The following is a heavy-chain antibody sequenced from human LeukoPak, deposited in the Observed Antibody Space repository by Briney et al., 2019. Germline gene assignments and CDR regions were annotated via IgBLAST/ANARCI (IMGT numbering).Heavy chain of an antibody. D-gene: IGHD6-13*01. Sequence: SETLSLTCTVCGGSVSSYYWSWIRQPPGKGLEWIGYIYTSGSTNYNPSLKSRVTISVDTSKNQFSLKLSSVTAADTAVYYCARRGSSWYNWFDPWGQGTLVTVSS. CDR1: GGSVSSYY. CDR3: ARRGSSWYNWFDP. J-gene: IGHJ5*02. CDR2: IYTSGST. V-gene: IGHV4-4*09.